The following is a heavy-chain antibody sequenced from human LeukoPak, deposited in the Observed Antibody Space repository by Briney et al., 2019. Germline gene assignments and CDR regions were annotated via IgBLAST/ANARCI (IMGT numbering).Heavy chain of an antibody. Sequence: ASVKVSCKASGYTFTSYGISWVRQAPGQGLEWMGWISAYNGNTNYAQKLQGRVTMTTDTSTSTAYMELRSLRSDDTAVYYCARGAPDITIFGVARSYYMDVWGKGTTVTVSS. CDR3: ARGAPDITIFGVARSYYMDV. V-gene: IGHV1-18*01. CDR2: ISAYNGNT. J-gene: IGHJ6*03. CDR1: GYTFTSYG. D-gene: IGHD3-3*01.